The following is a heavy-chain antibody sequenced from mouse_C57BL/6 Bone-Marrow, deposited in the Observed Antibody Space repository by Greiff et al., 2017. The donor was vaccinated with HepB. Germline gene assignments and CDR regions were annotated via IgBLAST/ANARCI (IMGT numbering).Heavy chain of an antibody. CDR3: ARDYYGSSPYWYFDV. D-gene: IGHD1-1*01. J-gene: IGHJ1*03. CDR2: ISYSGST. V-gene: IGHV3-8*01. Sequence: EVQLQQSGPGLAKPSQTLSLTCSVTGYSITSDYWNWIRKFPGNKLEYMGYISYSGSTYYNPSLKSRISITRDTSKNQYYLQLNSVTTEDTATYYCARDYYGSSPYWYFDVWGTGTTVTVSS. CDR1: GYSITSDY.